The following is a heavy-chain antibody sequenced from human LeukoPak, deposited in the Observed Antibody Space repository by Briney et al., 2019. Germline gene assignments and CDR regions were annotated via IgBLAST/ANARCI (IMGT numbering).Heavy chain of an antibody. CDR2: INPNSGGT. J-gene: IGHJ6*03. CDR1: GFTFSSYA. V-gene: IGHV1-2*02. Sequence: GGSLRLSCAASGFTFSSYAMLWVRQAPGQGLEWMGWINPNSGGTNYAQKFQGRVTMTRDTSISTAYMELSRLRSDDTAVYYCARGTGWLHYYMDVWGKGTTVTISS. D-gene: IGHD3/OR15-3a*01. CDR3: ARGTGWLHYYMDV.